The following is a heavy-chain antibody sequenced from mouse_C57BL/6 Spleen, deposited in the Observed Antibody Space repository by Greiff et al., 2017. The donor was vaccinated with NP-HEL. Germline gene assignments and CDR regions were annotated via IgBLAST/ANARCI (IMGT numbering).Heavy chain of an antibody. J-gene: IGHJ3*01. V-gene: IGHV3-6*01. CDR2: ISYDGSN. CDR1: GYSITSGYY. CDR3: AREGYDYDLFAY. D-gene: IGHD2-4*01. Sequence: VQLKESGPGLVKPSQSLSLTCSVTGYSITSGYYWNWIRQFPGNKLEWMGYISYDGSNNYNPSLKNRISITRDTSKNQFFLKLNSVTTEDTATYYCAREGYDYDLFAYWGQGTLVTVSA.